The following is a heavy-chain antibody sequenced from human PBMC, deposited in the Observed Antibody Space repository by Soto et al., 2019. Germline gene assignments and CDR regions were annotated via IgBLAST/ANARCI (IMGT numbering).Heavy chain of an antibody. Sequence: SETLSLTCAVSGYSISSGYYWGWIRQPPGKGLEWIGSIYHSGSTYYNPSLKSRVTISVDTSKNQFSLKLSSVTAADTAVYYCARAGSSPYYYYGMDVWGQGTTVTVSS. D-gene: IGHD6-13*01. CDR1: GYSISSGYY. CDR2: IYHSGST. V-gene: IGHV4-38-2*01. J-gene: IGHJ6*02. CDR3: ARAGSSPYYYYGMDV.